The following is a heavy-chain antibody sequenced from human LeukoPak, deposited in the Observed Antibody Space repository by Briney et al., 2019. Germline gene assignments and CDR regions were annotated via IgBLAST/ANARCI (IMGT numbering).Heavy chain of an antibody. CDR2: IYTSGSI. CDR1: GGSISSYY. Sequence: SETLSLTCTVSGGSISSYYWSWIRQPPGKGLEWIGYIYTSGSINYSPSLKSRVTISVDTSKNQFSLKLSSVTAADTAVYYCARLWFGAYYYYMDVWGKGTTVTVSS. CDR3: ARLWFGAYYYYMDV. V-gene: IGHV4-4*09. D-gene: IGHD5-18*01. J-gene: IGHJ6*03.